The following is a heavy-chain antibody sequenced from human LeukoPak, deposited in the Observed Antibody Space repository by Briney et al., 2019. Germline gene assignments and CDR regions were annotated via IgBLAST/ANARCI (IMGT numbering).Heavy chain of an antibody. CDR3: ARGAPLKRIIMVRGDANVFDI. CDR1: GGTFSSYA. Sequence: SVKVSCKASGGTFSSYAISWVRQAPGQGLEWMGGIIPIFGTANYAQKFQGRVTITADESTSTACMELSSLRSEDTAVYYCARGAPLKRIIMVRGDANVFDIWGQGTMVTVSS. D-gene: IGHD3-10*01. V-gene: IGHV1-69*13. CDR2: IIPIFGTA. J-gene: IGHJ3*02.